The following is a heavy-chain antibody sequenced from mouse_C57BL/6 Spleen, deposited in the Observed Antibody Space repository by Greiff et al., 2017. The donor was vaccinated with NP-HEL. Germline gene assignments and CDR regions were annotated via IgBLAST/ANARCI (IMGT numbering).Heavy chain of an antibody. J-gene: IGHJ3*01. CDR3: ASSPSWFAY. CDR1: GFTFSSYA. Sequence: EVKLVESGGGLVKPGGSLKLSCAASGFTFSSYAMSWVRQTPEKRLEWVATISDGGSYTYYPDNVKGRFTISRDNAKNNLYLQMSHLKSEDTAMYYCASSPSWFAYWGQGTLVTVSA. V-gene: IGHV5-4*03. CDR2: ISDGGSYT.